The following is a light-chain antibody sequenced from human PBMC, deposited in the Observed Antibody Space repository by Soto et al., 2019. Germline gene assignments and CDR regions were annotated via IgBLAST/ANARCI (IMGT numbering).Light chain of an antibody. CDR1: QSVSSY. J-gene: IGKJ1*01. CDR2: EAS. Sequence: EIVLTQSPATLSLSPGERATLSCRASQSVSSYLAWYQQKPGQAPRLLIYEASNSATDIPARFSGSGSGTDFTLTISSLETEDFAVYYCQKRRNWPRHTCGQGTNVEIK. CDR3: QKRRNWPRHT. V-gene: IGKV3-11*01.